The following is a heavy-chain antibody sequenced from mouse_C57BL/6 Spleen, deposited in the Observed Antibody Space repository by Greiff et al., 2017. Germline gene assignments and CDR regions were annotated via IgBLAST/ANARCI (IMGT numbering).Heavy chain of an antibody. CDR1: GFSFNTYA. CDR2: IRSKSNNYAT. V-gene: IGHV10-1*01. D-gene: IGHD2-1*01. CDR3: VRPLYYGNYEFAY. Sequence: DVKLVESGGGLVQPKGSLKLSCAASGFSFNTYAMNWVRQAPGKGLEWVARIRSKSNNYATYYADSVKDRFTISRDDSESMLYLQMNNLKTEDTAMYYCVRPLYYGNYEFAYWGQGTLVTVSA. J-gene: IGHJ3*01.